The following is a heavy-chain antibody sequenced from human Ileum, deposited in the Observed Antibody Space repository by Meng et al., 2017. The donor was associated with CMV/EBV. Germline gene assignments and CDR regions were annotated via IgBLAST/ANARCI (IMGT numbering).Heavy chain of an antibody. CDR1: GDFANKFY. Sequence: QVQLQEAGPGLVKPSETLSLTCTVSGDFANKFYWSWIRQPAGKGLQWIGRISTSGSDNYNPSLKSRVTMSVDTSKKQFSLKLSSVTAADTAVYYCARSGLRGIYVDYWGQGTLVTVSS. CDR2: ISTSGSD. CDR3: ARSGLRGIYVDY. V-gene: IGHV4-4*07. J-gene: IGHJ4*02. D-gene: IGHD4-17*01.